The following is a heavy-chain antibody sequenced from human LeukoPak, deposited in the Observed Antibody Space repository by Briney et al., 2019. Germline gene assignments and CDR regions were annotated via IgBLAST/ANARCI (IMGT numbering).Heavy chain of an antibody. CDR3: ASSYSNLPYYFDY. Sequence: PSETLSLTCAVYGGSFNGYYWSWIRQPPGKGLEWIGGINHSGSTNYNPSLKSRVTISVDTSKNQFSLKLSSVTAADTAVYYCASSYSNLPYYFDYWGQGTLVTVSS. CDR2: INHSGST. V-gene: IGHV4-34*01. CDR1: GGSFNGYY. J-gene: IGHJ4*02. D-gene: IGHD4-11*01.